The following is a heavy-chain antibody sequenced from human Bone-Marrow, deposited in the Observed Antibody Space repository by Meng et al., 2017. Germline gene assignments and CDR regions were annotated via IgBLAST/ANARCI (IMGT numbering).Heavy chain of an antibody. D-gene: IGHD2-8*02. CDR2: IYHSGNT. CDR3: ARVRYYHGGVCYQDAVSAWFDP. Sequence: SETLSLTCAVSGYSISSGYYWGWIRQPPGKGLEWIVSIYHSGNTYYNPSLKSRVTMSVDASKNQFSLKLTSVTAADTAVYYCARVRYYHGGVCYQDAVSAWFDPWGQGTQVTVSS. V-gene: IGHV4-38-2*01. J-gene: IGHJ5*02. CDR1: GYSISSGYY.